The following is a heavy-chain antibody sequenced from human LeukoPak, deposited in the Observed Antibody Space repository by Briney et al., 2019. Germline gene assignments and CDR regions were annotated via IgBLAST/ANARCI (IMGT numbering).Heavy chain of an antibody. CDR2: ISYDGSNK. V-gene: IGHV3-30-3*01. D-gene: IGHD3-10*01. CDR1: GFTFSSYA. J-gene: IGHJ4*02. CDR3: ARDTSDGSRVIEMEPLGY. Sequence: QPGGSLRLSCAASGFTFSSYAMHWVRQAPGKGLEWVAVISYDGSNKYYADSVKGRFTISRDNSKNTLYLQMNSLRAEDTAVYYCARDTSDGSRVIEMEPLGYWGQGTLVTVSS.